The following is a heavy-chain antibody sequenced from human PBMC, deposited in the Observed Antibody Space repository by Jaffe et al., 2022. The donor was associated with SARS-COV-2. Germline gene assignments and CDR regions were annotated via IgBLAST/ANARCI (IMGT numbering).Heavy chain of an antibody. Sequence: EVQLVESGGGLVKPGGSLRLSCAASGFTFSNAWMSWVRQAPGKGLEWVGRIKSKTDGGTTDYAAPVKGRFTISRDDSKNTLYLQMNSLKTEDTAVYYCTTGGGYYTYYYYGMDVWGQGTTVTVSS. D-gene: IGHD3-3*01. CDR2: IKSKTDGGTT. V-gene: IGHV3-15*01. CDR1: GFTFSNAW. J-gene: IGHJ6*02. CDR3: TTGGGYYTYYYYGMDV.